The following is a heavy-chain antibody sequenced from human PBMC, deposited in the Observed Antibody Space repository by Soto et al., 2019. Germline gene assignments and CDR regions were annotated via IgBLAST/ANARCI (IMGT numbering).Heavy chain of an antibody. J-gene: IGHJ4*02. CDR1: GFTFSSYA. V-gene: IGHV3-23*01. Sequence: GESLKISCAASGFTFSSYAMSWVRQAPGKGLEWVSAISGSGGSTYYADSVKGRFTISRDNSKNTLYLQMNSLRAEDTAVYYCATLRSYYYDSSAHRNHYFDYWGQGTLVTVSS. D-gene: IGHD3-22*01. CDR3: ATLRSYYYDSSAHRNHYFDY. CDR2: ISGSGGST.